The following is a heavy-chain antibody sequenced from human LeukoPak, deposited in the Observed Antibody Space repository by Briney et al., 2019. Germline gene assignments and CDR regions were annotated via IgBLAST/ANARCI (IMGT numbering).Heavy chain of an antibody. CDR3: AKDRTAAAGPTPTRGDDY. CDR1: GLTFNNYA. D-gene: IGHD6-13*01. V-gene: IGHV3-23*01. CDR2: ISGSGGST. J-gene: IGHJ4*02. Sequence: PGGSLRLSCTASGLTFNNYAMSWVRQTPGKGLEWVSIISGSGGSTYHADSVKGRFTVSRDNSKNTLYLQMNSLRAEDTAVYYCAKDRTAAAGPTPTRGDDYWGQGTLVTVSS.